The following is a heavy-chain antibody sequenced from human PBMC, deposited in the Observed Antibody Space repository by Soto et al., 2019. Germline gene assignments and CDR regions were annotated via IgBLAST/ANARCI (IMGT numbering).Heavy chain of an antibody. V-gene: IGHV1-18*01. J-gene: IGHJ6*02. CDR1: GYTFTSYG. Sequence: ASVKVSCKASGYTFTSYGISWVRQAPGQGLEWMGWISAYNGNTNYAQKLQGRVTMTTDTSTSTAYMELRSLRSDDTAVYYCARLSMAVAGDYYYYYGMDGWGQGTTVTVSS. CDR3: ARLSMAVAGDYYYYYGMDG. CDR2: ISAYNGNT. D-gene: IGHD6-19*01.